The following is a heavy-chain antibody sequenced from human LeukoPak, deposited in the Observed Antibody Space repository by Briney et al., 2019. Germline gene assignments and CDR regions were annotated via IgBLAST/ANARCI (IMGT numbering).Heavy chain of an antibody. V-gene: IGHV1-18*01. CDR1: GYTFTSYG. CDR2: ISAYNGNT. D-gene: IGHD5-18*01. J-gene: IGHJ5*02. Sequence: ASVKVSCKASGYTFTSYGISWVRQAPGQGLEWMGWISAYNGNTNYAQKLQGRVTMTTDTSTSTAYMELRSLGSDDTAVYYCARAARGYSYGSYWFDPWGQGTLVTVSS. CDR3: ARAARGYSYGSYWFDP.